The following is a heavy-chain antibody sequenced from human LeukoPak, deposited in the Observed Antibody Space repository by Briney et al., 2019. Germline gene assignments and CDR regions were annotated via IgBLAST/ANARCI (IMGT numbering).Heavy chain of an antibody. CDR1: GGSISSGGYY. Sequence: SETLSLTCTVSGGSISSGGYYWSWIRQHPGKGLEWIGYIYYSGSTYSNPSLKGRVTISVDTSKNQFSLKLSSVTAADTAVYYCARVSGSSSGAYLDYWGQGTLVTGSS. CDR3: ARVSGSSSGAYLDY. CDR2: IYYSGST. D-gene: IGHD3-10*01. J-gene: IGHJ4*02. V-gene: IGHV4-31*03.